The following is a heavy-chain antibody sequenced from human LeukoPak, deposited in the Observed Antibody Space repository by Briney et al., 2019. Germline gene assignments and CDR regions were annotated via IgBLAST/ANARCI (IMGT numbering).Heavy chain of an antibody. CDR3: ARVVRYYGSGSYYRRSHSALGY. CDR1: GYTFTSYD. CDR2: MNPNSGNT. J-gene: IGHJ4*02. D-gene: IGHD3-10*01. V-gene: IGHV1-8*01. Sequence: ASVKVSCKASGYTFTSYDINWVRQATGQGLEWMGWMNPNSGNTGYAQKFQGRVTMTRNTSISTAYMELSSLRSEDTAVYYCARVVRYYGSGSYYRRSHSALGYWGQGTLVTVSS.